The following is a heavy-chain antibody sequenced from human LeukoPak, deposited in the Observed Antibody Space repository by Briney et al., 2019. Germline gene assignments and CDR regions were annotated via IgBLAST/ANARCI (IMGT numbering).Heavy chain of an antibody. CDR2: INPKSGDT. V-gene: IGHV1-2*02. Sequence: GASVKVSCKTSGYTFTGYYMHWVRQAPGQGLEWMGWINPKSGDTNYAQKFQGRVTMTRDTSISTAYMELSRLKSDDTAVYYCARDRYYDSSGYYSHYWGQGTLVTVSS. CDR3: ARDRYYDSSGYYSHY. CDR1: GYTFTGYY. D-gene: IGHD3-22*01. J-gene: IGHJ4*02.